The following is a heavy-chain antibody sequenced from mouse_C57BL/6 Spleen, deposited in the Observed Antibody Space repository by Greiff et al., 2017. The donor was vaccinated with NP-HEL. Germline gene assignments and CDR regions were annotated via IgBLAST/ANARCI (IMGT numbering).Heavy chain of an antibody. CDR1: GYTFTEYT. Sequence: VQRVESGAELVKPGASVKLSCKASGYTFTEYTIHWVKQRSGQGLEWIGWFYPGSGSIKYNEKFKDKATLTADKSSSTVYMELSRLTSEDSAVYFCARHEGLGPPMDYWGQGTSVTVSS. CDR2: FYPGSGSI. V-gene: IGHV1-62-2*01. J-gene: IGHJ4*01. CDR3: ARHEGLGPPMDY.